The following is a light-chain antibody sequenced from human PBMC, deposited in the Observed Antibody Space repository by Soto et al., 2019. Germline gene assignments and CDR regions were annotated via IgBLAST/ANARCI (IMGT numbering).Light chain of an antibody. Sequence: DIQMTQSPSTLSASVGDRVTITCRASQNIDSGLAWYQQKPGKAPKLLIYKASTLESGDPLRFSGSGSGTQFTLTNTSLQPDDFANKYCQQYHFFWTFGQGTRVEIK. J-gene: IGKJ1*01. CDR2: KAS. CDR3: QQYHFFWT. V-gene: IGKV1-5*03. CDR1: QNIDSG.